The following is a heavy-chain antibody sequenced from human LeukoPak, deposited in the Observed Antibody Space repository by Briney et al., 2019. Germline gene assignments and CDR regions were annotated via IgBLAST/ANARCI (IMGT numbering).Heavy chain of an antibody. J-gene: IGHJ6*02. D-gene: IGHD3-10*01. CDR3: ARDTPTEGGLWFGELLGGMDV. Sequence: GGSLRPSRAASGFTVSSNYLSWVRQAPGKGLEWVSVIYSGGSTYYADSVKGRFTISRDNSKNTLYLQMNSLRAEDTAVYCCARDTPTEGGLWFGELLGGMDVWGQGTTVTVSS. CDR2: IYSGGST. CDR1: GFTVSSNY. V-gene: IGHV3-66*01.